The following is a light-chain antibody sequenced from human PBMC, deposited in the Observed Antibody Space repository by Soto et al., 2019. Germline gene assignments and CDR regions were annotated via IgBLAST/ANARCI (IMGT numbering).Light chain of an antibody. J-gene: IGLJ1*01. CDR1: RSNIGSNT. CDR3: AAWDDTLNGYV. Sequence: QSVLTQSPSASGTPGQRVTISCSGSRSNIGSNTVNWYQQLSGTAPKLLIYSNDQRPSGVPDRFSDSKSGTSASLAISGLQSEDEADYYCAAWDDTLNGYVFGAGTKVTVL. CDR2: SND. V-gene: IGLV1-44*01.